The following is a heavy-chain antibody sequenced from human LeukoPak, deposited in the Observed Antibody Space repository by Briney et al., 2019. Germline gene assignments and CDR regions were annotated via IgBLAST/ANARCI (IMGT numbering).Heavy chain of an antibody. CDR1: GGSFSGYY. CDR3: ARAGDTSGYSDY. CDR2: INHSGRT. J-gene: IGHJ4*02. V-gene: IGHV4-34*01. D-gene: IGHD3-22*01. Sequence: SETLSLTCAVSGGSFSGYYWSWIRQPPGKGLEWIGEINHSGRTNYNPSLKSRVTISVDTSKNQFSLKLTSVTAADTAVYYCARAGDTSGYSDYWGQGTLVTVSS.